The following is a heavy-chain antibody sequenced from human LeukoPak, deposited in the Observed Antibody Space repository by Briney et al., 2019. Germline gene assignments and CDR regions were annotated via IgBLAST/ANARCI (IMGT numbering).Heavy chain of an antibody. V-gene: IGHV4-4*02. CDR2: ISHGGST. CDR1: GGSITSSNW. CDR3: ARDSQGGYYDSSPWAFDI. J-gene: IGHJ3*02. Sequence: SETLSLTCAVSGGSITSSNWWSWVRQPPGKGLEWTGEISHGGSTNYNPSLESRVTISLDTSKNRFSLNLDSVSAADTAVYFCARDSQGGYYDSSPWAFDIWGQGTMVTVSS. D-gene: IGHD3-22*01.